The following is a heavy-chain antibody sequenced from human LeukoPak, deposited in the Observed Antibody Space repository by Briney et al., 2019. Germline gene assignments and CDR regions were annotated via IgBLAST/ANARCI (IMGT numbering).Heavy chain of an antibody. Sequence: PGRSLRLSCAASGFTFSNYGMHWVRQAPGKGLEGVAVISYDGSNKYYADSVKGRFTISRDNSKNTLYLQMNSLRAEDTAVYYCAKDFLYSSSWYSYFDYWGQGTLVTVSS. CDR2: ISYDGSNK. J-gene: IGHJ4*02. D-gene: IGHD6-13*01. V-gene: IGHV3-30*18. CDR3: AKDFLYSSSWYSYFDY. CDR1: GFTFSNYG.